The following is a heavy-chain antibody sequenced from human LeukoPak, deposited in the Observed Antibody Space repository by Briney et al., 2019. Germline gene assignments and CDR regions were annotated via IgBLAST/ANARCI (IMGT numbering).Heavy chain of an antibody. Sequence: ASVKVSCKASQYTFTDYAVHWVRQAPGQRLEWMGWIDAGNGKTKYSQSFQGRVTIIRDTSATTAYMELSSLTSEDTAVYYCARGRWTDVARRSYYFDYWGQGTLVSVSS. CDR2: IDAGNGKT. J-gene: IGHJ4*02. CDR1: QYTFTDYA. CDR3: ARGRWTDVARRSYYFDY. V-gene: IGHV1-3*01. D-gene: IGHD1-1*01.